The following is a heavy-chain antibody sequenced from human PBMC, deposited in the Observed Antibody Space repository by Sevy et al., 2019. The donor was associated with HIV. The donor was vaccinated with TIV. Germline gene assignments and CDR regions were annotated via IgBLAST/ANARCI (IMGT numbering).Heavy chain of an antibody. CDR1: RFTLRSYA. CDR3: AKDVRYDSSGYFDY. CDR2: ISGSGVST. D-gene: IGHD3-22*01. V-gene: IGHV3-23*01. Sequence: GGSLRLSCAASRFTLRSYAMSWVRQAPGKGLERVSAISGSGVSTYYADSVKGRFTISRDNSKNTLYLQMNSLRAEDTAVYYCAKDVRYDSSGYFDYWGQGILVTVSS. J-gene: IGHJ4*02.